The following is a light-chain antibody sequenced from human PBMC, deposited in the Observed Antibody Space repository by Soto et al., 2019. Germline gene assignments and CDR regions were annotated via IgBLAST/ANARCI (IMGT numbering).Light chain of an antibody. CDR1: QSVSSN. V-gene: IGKV3-15*01. CDR2: GAS. CDR3: QQYNNWPPWT. J-gene: IGKJ1*01. Sequence: EIVMTQSPATLSVSPGERATLSCRASQSVSSNLAWHQQKPGQAPRLLIYGASTRATGIPARFSGSGSGTEFTLTISSLQSEYFAVYYCQQYNNWPPWTIGQGTKVEIK.